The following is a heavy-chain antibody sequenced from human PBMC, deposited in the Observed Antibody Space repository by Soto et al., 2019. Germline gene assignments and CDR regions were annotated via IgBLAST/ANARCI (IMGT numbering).Heavy chain of an antibody. CDR1: GYSFTTYW. J-gene: IGHJ4*02. V-gene: IGHV5-51*01. CDR2: IYPGDSDT. D-gene: IGHD6-13*01. CDR3: ARRSSSWAD. Sequence: GESLKISCKGSGYSFTTYWIGWVRQMPGKGLEGMVIIYPGDSDTRYSPSFQGQVTISADKSINTTYLQWSSLKASDTAMYYCARRSSSWADWGQGTRVTVAS.